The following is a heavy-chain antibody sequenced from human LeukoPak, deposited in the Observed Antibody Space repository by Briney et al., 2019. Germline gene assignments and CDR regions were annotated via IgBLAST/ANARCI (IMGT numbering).Heavy chain of an antibody. V-gene: IGHV1-8*01. CDR1: GYTFTSYD. J-gene: IGHJ5*02. CDR3: ARVGCSSISCYTWLDP. D-gene: IGHD2-2*02. CDR2: MNPNSGNT. Sequence: GASVKVSCKASGYTFTSYDINWVRQATGQGLEWMGWMNPNSGNTAYAQKFQGRITITRDTSISTAYMELSSLTSEDTAVYYCARVGCSSISCYTWLDPWGQGTLVTVSS.